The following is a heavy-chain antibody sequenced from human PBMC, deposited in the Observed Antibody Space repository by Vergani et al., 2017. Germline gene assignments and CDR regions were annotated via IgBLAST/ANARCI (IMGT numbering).Heavy chain of an antibody. CDR2: ISSSGSTI. Sequence: VQLVESGGGLVQPGGSLTLSCAASGFTFSDYYMSWIRQAPGKGLEWVSYISSSGSTIYYADSVKGRFTISRDNSKNTVYLQMNSLKAEDRATYYCAREERSNTSPFVGDWGQGTLVTV. CDR3: AREERSNTSPFVGD. CDR1: GFTFSDYY. D-gene: IGHD2/OR15-2a*01. V-gene: IGHV3-11*01. J-gene: IGHJ4*02.